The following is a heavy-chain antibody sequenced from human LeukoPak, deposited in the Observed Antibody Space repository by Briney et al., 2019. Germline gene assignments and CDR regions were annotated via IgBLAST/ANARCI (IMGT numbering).Heavy chain of an antibody. V-gene: IGHV4-34*01. CDR2: MNPSGST. D-gene: IGHD3-10*01. CDR3: ARDGYYYGSGSYSH. J-gene: IGHJ4*02. CDR1: GGSFSGYY. Sequence: SETLSLTCAVYGGSFSGYYWTWIRQTPEKGLEWIGEMNPSGSTSYNPSLKSRVTISVDTSKNQFSLMLSSVTAADTAVYYCARDGYYYGSGSYSHWGQGTLVTVSS.